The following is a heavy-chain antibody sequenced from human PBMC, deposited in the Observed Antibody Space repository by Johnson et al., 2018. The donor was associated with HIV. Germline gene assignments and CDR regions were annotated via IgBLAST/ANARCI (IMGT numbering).Heavy chain of an antibody. CDR1: GFIFEDYG. D-gene: IGHD6-13*01. V-gene: IGHV3-20*04. CDR3: ARGPGYGSSWYVNTDAFDI. CDR2: VNWNGGTT. J-gene: IGHJ3*02. Sequence: EVQLVESGGGVVRPGGSLRLSCAASGFIFEDYGMSWVRQLPGKGLEWVSGVNWNGGTTGYADSVTGRLTISRDNAKSTLYLQMNSLRAEDTALYYCARGPGYGSSWYVNTDAFDIWGQGTLVTVSS.